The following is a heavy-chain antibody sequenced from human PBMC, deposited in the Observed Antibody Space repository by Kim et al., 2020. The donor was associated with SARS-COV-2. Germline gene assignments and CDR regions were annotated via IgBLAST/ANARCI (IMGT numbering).Heavy chain of an antibody. D-gene: IGHD3-3*01. J-gene: IGHJ4*02. Sequence: GGSLRLSCAASGFPFTNNAMNWVRQAPGKGLEWVAGIGGDERTYYGDSVNGRFTISRDNSKSILYLQMNSLRADDTAIYYVAKDLWGFSANDDCGQGTLV. CDR1: GFPFTNNA. CDR3: AKDLWGFSANDD. CDR2: IGGDERT. V-gene: IGHV3-23*01.